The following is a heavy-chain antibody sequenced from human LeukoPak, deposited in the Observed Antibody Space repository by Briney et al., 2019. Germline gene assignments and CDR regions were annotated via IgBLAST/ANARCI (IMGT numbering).Heavy chain of an antibody. D-gene: IGHD2-2*01. CDR1: GFTFGSSW. CDR3: ARDPGGYAWGGFDI. J-gene: IGHJ3*02. V-gene: IGHV3-7*01. Sequence: GGSLRLSCAASGFTFGSSWMSWVRQAPGKGLEWVANIKPDGSDKYYAASMKGRFTISRDNAKNSLYLQMNSLRVEDTVVYSCARDPGGYAWGGFDIWGQGTRVAVSS. CDR2: IKPDGSDK.